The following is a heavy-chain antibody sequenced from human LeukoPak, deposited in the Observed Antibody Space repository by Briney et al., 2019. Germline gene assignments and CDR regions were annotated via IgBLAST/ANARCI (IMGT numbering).Heavy chain of an antibody. Sequence: SVKVSCKASGGTFSSYAISWVRQAPGQGLEWMGGIIPIFGTANYAQKFQGRVTITADESTSTAYMELSSLRYEDPAVYYCARNIVVVVAASLSPFVPWGQGTLVTVSS. D-gene: IGHD2-15*01. CDR2: IIPIFGTA. CDR3: ARNIVVVVAASLSPFVP. CDR1: GGTFSSYA. J-gene: IGHJ5*02. V-gene: IGHV1-69*01.